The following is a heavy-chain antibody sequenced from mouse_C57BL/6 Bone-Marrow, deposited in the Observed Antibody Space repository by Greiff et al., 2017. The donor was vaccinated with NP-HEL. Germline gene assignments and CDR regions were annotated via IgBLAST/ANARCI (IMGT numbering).Heavy chain of an antibody. CDR1: GYTFTSYW. Sequence: QVQLQQPGAELVKPGASVKLSCKASGYTFTSYWMHWVKQRPGQGLEWIGMIHPNSGSNNYNEKVTSKATLTVDKSSSTAYMQLSSLTSEDSAVYYCARRNYYGSSYVFAYWGQGTLVTVSA. J-gene: IGHJ3*01. V-gene: IGHV1-64*01. CDR3: ARRNYYGSSYVFAY. CDR2: IHPNSGSN. D-gene: IGHD1-1*01.